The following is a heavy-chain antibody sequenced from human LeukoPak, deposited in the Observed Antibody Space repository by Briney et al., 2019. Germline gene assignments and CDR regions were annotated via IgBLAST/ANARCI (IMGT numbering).Heavy chain of an antibody. CDR3: ASGVRL. J-gene: IGHJ4*02. CDR1: GGSISSHY. CDR2: IYYSGST. D-gene: IGHD3-10*01. Sequence: SETLSLTCTVSGGSISSHYWSWIRQPPGKGLEWIGYIYYSGSTNYNPSLKSRVTISVDTSKNQFALKLSSVTAADTVVYYCASGVRLWGQGTLVTVSS. V-gene: IGHV4-59*11.